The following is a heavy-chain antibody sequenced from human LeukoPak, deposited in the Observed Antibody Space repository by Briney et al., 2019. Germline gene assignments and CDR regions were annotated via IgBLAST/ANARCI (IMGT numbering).Heavy chain of an antibody. D-gene: IGHD1-26*01. CDR2: ISAYNGNT. CDR1: GGTFSSYA. CDR3: ARGASGSYSNWFDP. J-gene: IGHJ5*02. Sequence: GASVKVSCKASGGTFSSYAISWVRQAPGQGLEWMGWISAYNGNTNYAQKLQGRVTMTTDTSTSTAYMELRSLRSDDTAVYYCARGASGSYSNWFDPWGQGTLVTVSS. V-gene: IGHV1-18*01.